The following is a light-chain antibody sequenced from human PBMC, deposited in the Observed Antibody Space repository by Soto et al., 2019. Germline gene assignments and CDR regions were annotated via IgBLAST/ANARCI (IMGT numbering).Light chain of an antibody. J-gene: IGKJ1*01. V-gene: IGKV3-20*01. Sequence: EIVLTQSPGTLSLSPGERATLSCRASQSVSSSSLAWYQQKPGQAPRVIIYRASSRATGIPDRFSGSGSGTDFTLTISRLEPEDFAVYFCQHYGSSPTFGQGTKVEIK. CDR2: RAS. CDR1: QSVSSSS. CDR3: QHYGSSPT.